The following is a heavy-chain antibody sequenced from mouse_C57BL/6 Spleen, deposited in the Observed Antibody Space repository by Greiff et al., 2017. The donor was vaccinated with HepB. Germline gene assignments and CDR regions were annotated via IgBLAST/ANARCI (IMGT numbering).Heavy chain of an antibody. CDR2: IYPGDGDT. V-gene: IGHV1-82*01. D-gene: IGHD2-12*01. J-gene: IGHJ1*03. CDR1: GYAFSSSW. CDR3: ARDNYDEAHWYFDV. Sequence: QVQLQQSGPELVKPGASVKISCKASGYAFSSSWMNWVKQRPGKGLEWIGRIYPGDGDTNYNGKFKGKATLTADKSSSTAYMQLSSLTSEDSAVYFCARDNYDEAHWYFDVWGTVTTITVSS.